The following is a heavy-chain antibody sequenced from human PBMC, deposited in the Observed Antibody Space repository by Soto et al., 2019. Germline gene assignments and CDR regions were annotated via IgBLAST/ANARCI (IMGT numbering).Heavy chain of an antibody. Sequence: ASVKVSCKASGYTFTSYYMHWVRQAPGQGLEWMGIINPSGGSTSYAQKFQGRVTMTRDTSTSTVYMELSSLRSEDTAVYYCARGHGGSGYLYNWFDPWGQGTLVTVAS. CDR3: ARGHGGSGYLYNWFDP. CDR2: INPSGGST. CDR1: GYTFTSYY. J-gene: IGHJ5*02. D-gene: IGHD3-22*01. V-gene: IGHV1-46*01.